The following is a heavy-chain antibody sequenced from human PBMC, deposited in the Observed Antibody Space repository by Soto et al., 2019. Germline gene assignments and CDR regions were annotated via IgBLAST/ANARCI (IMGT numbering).Heavy chain of an antibody. CDR3: ARDKITGLFDF. J-gene: IGHJ4*02. CDR2: INHSGST. V-gene: IGHV4-34*01. D-gene: IGHD2-8*02. CDR1: GGSFSGYS. Sequence: SETLSLTCAVYGGSFSGYSWTWIRQPPGTGLEWIGEINHSGSTNYNPSLKSRVTISVDTSKNQFSLRLTSVTAADTAVYYCARDKITGLFDFWGQGTLVTVSS.